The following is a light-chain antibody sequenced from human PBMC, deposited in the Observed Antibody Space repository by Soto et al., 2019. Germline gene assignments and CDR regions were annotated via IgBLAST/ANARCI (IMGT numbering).Light chain of an antibody. Sequence: DIQMTQSPSTLSASFGDGVAVTCRASQRISTWLAWYQPKPGKAPKLLISDASSLETGVPSRLSGGGSGTEFTLSIKSLQPDDFATYYCQQYKSYWTFGQGTKVDIK. CDR3: QQYKSYWT. CDR2: DAS. J-gene: IGKJ1*01. V-gene: IGKV1-5*01. CDR1: QRISTW.